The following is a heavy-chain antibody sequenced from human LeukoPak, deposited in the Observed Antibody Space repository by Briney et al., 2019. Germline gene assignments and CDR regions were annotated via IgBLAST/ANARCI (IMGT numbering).Heavy chain of an antibody. Sequence: SETLSLTCTVSGGSISSYYWSWIRQHPGKGLEWIGYIYYSGSTYYNPSLKSRVTISVDTSKNQFSLKLSSVTAADTAVYYCASGWSPWYSSSHRPSGAFDIWGQGTMVTVSS. CDR2: IYYSGST. CDR3: ASGWSPWYSSSHRPSGAFDI. D-gene: IGHD6-6*01. J-gene: IGHJ3*02. CDR1: GGSISSYY. V-gene: IGHV4-59*06.